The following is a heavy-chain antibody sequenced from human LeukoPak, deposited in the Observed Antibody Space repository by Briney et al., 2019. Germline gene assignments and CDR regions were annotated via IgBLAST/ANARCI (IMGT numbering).Heavy chain of an antibody. CDR1: GGSISSSSYY. CDR2: IYYSGST. CDR3: ARVSNPNYYDSSGIDY. D-gene: IGHD3-22*01. J-gene: IGHJ4*02. Sequence: SETLSLTCTVSGGSISSSSYYWGWIRQPPGKGLEWIGSIYYSGSTYYNPSLKSRVTISVDTSKNQFSLKLSSVTAADTAVYYCARVSNPNYYDSSGIDYWGQGTLVTVSS. V-gene: IGHV4-39*07.